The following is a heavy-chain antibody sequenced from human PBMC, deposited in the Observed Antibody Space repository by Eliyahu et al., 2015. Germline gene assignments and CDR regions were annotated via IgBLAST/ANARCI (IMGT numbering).Heavy chain of an antibody. J-gene: IGHJ4*02. CDR2: IQSKSDGGAT. CDR1: GFXFNNAG. Sequence: EVQLVESGGGLVKPGGSLRLSCAASGFXFNNAGXXWGRQAPGKGLXWVGRIQSKSDGGATVYGAPVRGRFTISRDDSMNTLFLQMNSLKTEDTAVYYCTAGSRDYGDRRSIDYWGQGTLVTVSS. V-gene: IGHV3-15*01. D-gene: IGHD4-17*01. CDR3: TAGSRDYGDRRSIDY.